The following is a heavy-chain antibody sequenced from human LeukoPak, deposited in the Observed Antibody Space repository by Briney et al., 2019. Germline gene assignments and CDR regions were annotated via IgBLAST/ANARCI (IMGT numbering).Heavy chain of an antibody. CDR2: IYHGGSVT. CDR1: GYSFTSYW. J-gene: IGHJ5*02. D-gene: IGHD2-2*02. CDR3: ARQSAYSSSTSCYTSGWFDP. Sequence: GESLKISCNASGYSFTSYWICWVRQMRGKVLELVGIIYHGGSVTKYSPSFHGQVTISADKIISTSYLQRSSPTASDTAMYYCARQSAYSSSTSCYTSGWFDPWGQGTLVTVSS. V-gene: IGHV5-51*01.